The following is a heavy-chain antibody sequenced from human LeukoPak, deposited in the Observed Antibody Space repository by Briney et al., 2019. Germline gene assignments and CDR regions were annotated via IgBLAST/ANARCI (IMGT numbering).Heavy chain of an antibody. J-gene: IGHJ3*02. CDR2: INSDGSST. V-gene: IGHV3-74*01. CDR1: GFTLSTYW. D-gene: IGHD4-23*01. Sequence: GGSLRLSCAASGFTLSTYWMHWVRQVPGKGLVRVSRINSDGSSTTHAEYVKGRFTISRDNAKNTLYLPMNSLRAVDTAGYYCARDKYGCNSYSCDIWGQGTWVSVSS. CDR3: ARDKYGCNSYSCDI.